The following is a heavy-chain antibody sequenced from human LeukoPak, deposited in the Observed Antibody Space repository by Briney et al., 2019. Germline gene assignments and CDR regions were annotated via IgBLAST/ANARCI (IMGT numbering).Heavy chain of an antibody. CDR3: ARGPPNWGYDY. CDR2: MSPNSGDT. Sequence: ASVNVSCKASGYTFTSYDFNWVRLATGQRPEWMGWMSPNSGDTGYAQKFQDRVTMTRNTSISTAYMELSSLRSDDTAVYYCARGPPNWGYDYWGPGTLVTVSS. J-gene: IGHJ4*02. V-gene: IGHV1-8*01. D-gene: IGHD7-27*01. CDR1: GYTFTSYD.